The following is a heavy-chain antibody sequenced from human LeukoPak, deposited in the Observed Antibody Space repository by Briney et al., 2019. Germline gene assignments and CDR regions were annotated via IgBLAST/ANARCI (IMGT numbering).Heavy chain of an antibody. Sequence: PGGSLRLSCAASGFTFSSAWMTWVRQAPGKGLEWVATIKDDGSDKYYVGSVKGRFTISRDNAKKSLWLQMNSLRVEDTAMYYCADLGSRDWGQGTLVTASS. CDR3: ADLGSRD. V-gene: IGHV3-7*01. D-gene: IGHD3-16*01. J-gene: IGHJ4*02. CDR2: IKDDGSDK. CDR1: GFTFSSAW.